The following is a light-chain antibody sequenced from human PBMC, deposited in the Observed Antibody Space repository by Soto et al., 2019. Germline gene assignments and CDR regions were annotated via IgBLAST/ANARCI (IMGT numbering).Light chain of an antibody. CDR1: QSVSSY. Sequence: EIVLTQSPATLSLSPGERATLSCRASQSVSSYLAWYQQKPGQAPRLLIYDASNRATGIPARFSSSGSGTDFTLTISSLEPEDFAVYYCQQRSNWAETFGQGTKLEIK. CDR3: QQRSNWAET. V-gene: IGKV3-11*01. CDR2: DAS. J-gene: IGKJ2*01.